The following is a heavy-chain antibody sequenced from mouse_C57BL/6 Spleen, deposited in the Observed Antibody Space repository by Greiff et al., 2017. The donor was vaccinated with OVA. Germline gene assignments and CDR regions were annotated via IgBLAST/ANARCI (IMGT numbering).Heavy chain of an antibody. D-gene: IGHD2-5*01. V-gene: IGHV1-15*01. CDR1: GYTFTDYE. CDR2: IDPETGGT. J-gene: IGHJ4*01. Sequence: VQLQQSGAELVRPGASVTLSCKASGYTFTDYEMHWVKQTPVHGLEWIGAIDPETGGTAYNQKFKGKAILTADKSSSTAYMELRSLTSEDSAVYYCTRFYSHYFYAMDYWGQGTSVTVSS. CDR3: TRFYSHYFYAMDY.